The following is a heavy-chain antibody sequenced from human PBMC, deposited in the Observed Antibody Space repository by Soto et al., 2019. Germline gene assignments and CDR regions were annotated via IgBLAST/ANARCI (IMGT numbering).Heavy chain of an antibody. J-gene: IGHJ4*02. CDR1: GFTVDSYA. CDR2: ISYDGSNR. CDR3: ARGMDSFWGRFDY. D-gene: IGHD3-16*01. Sequence: QVHLVESGGGVVQPGRSLRLSCAASGFTVDSYALHWVRQAPGKGLEWVAVISYDGSNRYFADSVRGRFTISRDNSTNTLYLQMNSLRAEDTAVYYCARGMDSFWGRFDYWGQGTLVTVSS. V-gene: IGHV3-30-3*01.